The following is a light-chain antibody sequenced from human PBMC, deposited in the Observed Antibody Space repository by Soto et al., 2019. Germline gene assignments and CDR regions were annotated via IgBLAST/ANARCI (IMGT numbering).Light chain of an antibody. CDR3: SSYTSSSTRP. CDR1: SSDVGGYNY. J-gene: IGLJ1*01. CDR2: EVS. Sequence: QSVLTQPASVSGSPGQSITISCTGTSSDVGGYNYVSWYQQHPGKAPKLMIYEVSNRPSGVSNRFSGSKSGNTASLTISGLQAEDEADYYCSSYTSSSTRPFGTGTKVTV. V-gene: IGLV2-14*01.